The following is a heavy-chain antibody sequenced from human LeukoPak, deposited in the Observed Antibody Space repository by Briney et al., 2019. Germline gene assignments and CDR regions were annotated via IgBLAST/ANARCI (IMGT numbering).Heavy chain of an antibody. D-gene: IGHD3-9*01. Sequence: GGSLRLSCAASGFTVSSNYMSWVRQAPGRGLEWVSVIYSGGSTYYADSVKGRFTISRDNSKNTLYLQMNSLRAEDTAVYYCARGEGYDILTALHFWGQGTLVTVSS. CDR1: GFTVSSNY. J-gene: IGHJ4*02. CDR2: IYSGGST. CDR3: ARGEGYDILTALHF. V-gene: IGHV3-53*01.